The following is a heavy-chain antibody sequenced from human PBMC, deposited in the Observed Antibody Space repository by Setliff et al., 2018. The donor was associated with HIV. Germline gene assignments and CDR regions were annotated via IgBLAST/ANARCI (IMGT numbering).Heavy chain of an antibody. CDR1: GGSISSGSYY. CDR3: ARAQGYDYYMDV. V-gene: IGHV4-61*02. CDR2: IYTSGST. J-gene: IGHJ6*03. Sequence: PSETLSLTCTVSGGSISSGSYYWSWIRQPAGKGLEWIGRIYTSGSTNYNPSLKSRVTISGDTSKNQFSLKVTSVTAADTAVYYCARAQGYDYYMDVWGKGTKVTVSS.